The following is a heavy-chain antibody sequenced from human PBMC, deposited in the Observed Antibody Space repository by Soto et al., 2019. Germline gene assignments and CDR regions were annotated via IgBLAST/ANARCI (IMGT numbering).Heavy chain of an antibody. CDR2: ISYDGSNK. CDR3: AKGVVVAATYVQH. Sequence: QVQLVESGGGVVQPGRSLRLSCAASGFTFSSYGMHWVRQAPGKGLEWVAVISYDGSNKYYADSVKGRFTISRDNSKNTLYLQMNSLRADDTAVYYCAKGVVVAATYVQHWGQGTLVTVSS. V-gene: IGHV3-30*18. D-gene: IGHD2-15*01. CDR1: GFTFSSYG. J-gene: IGHJ1*01.